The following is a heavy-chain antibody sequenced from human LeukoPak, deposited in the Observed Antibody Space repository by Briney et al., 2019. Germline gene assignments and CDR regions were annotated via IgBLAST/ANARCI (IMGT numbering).Heavy chain of an antibody. CDR3: ARPLYYYDSSGTGDY. CDR2: INHSGST. Sequence: PSETLSLTCAVYGGSFSGYYWSWIRQPPGKGLEWIGEINHSGSTYYNPSLKSRVTISVDTSKNQFSLKLSSVTAADTAVYYCARPLYYYDSSGTGDYWGQGTLVTVSS. CDR1: GGSFSGYY. D-gene: IGHD3-22*01. J-gene: IGHJ4*02. V-gene: IGHV4-34*01.